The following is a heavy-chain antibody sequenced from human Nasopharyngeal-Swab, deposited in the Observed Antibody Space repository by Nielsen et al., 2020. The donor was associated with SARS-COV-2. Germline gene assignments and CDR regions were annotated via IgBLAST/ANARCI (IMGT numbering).Heavy chain of an antibody. D-gene: IGHD6-6*01. Sequence: SETLSLTCTVSGGSISSYYWSWIRQPPGKGLEWIGEINDSGKTNYNPSLKSRVTISVDTSKNQFSLKLNSVTAADTGVYYCARQGNTARKFDFWGQGTLVTVSS. CDR3: ARQGNTARKFDF. J-gene: IGHJ4*02. CDR1: GGSISSYY. V-gene: IGHV4-34*01. CDR2: INDSGKT.